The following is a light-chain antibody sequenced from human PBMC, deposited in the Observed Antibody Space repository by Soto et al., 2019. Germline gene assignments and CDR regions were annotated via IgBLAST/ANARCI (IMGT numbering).Light chain of an antibody. CDR2: GAS. CDR3: QQFNKWPYT. CDR1: QSVSSN. V-gene: IGKV3-15*01. J-gene: IGKJ2*01. Sequence: EIVMTQSPATLSVSPGERATLSCRASQSVSSNLAWYQQKPGQAPRLLFYGASTRTTGIPARFSGTGSGTDFILTISSLQSEDFAVYYCQQFNKWPYTFGQGTKLEIK.